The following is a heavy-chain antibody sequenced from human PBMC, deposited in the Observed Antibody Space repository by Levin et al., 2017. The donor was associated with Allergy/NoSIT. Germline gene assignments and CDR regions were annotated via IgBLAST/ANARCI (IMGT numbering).Heavy chain of an antibody. CDR2: IYWDNDK. D-gene: IGHD1-1*01. J-gene: IGHJ4*02. Sequence: SGPTLVKPTQTLTLTCSFSGFSLTTSGVGVGWIRQPPGKALECLALIYWDNDKRYSPSLRSRLTISKDTSKNQVVLTMTNMDPVDTATYFCAHRRGGYSWNGGYFDQWGQGTLVTVSA. V-gene: IGHV2-5*02. CDR1: GFSLTTSGVG. CDR3: AHRRGGYSWNGGYFDQ.